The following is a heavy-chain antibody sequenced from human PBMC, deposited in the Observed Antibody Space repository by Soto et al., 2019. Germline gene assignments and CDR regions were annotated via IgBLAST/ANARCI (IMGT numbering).Heavy chain of an antibody. J-gene: IGHJ4*02. Sequence: QVQLVESGGGVVQPGRSLRLSCAASGFTFSSYAMHWVRQAPGKGLEWVAVISYDGSDKYYADSVKGRFTISRDNFKNTLNLQMNSLRADDTAVYYCAKALGELSPESYDYWGQGTLITVS. CDR3: AKALGELSPESYDY. CDR2: ISYDGSDK. D-gene: IGHD3-16*02. CDR1: GFTFSSYA. V-gene: IGHV3-30*18.